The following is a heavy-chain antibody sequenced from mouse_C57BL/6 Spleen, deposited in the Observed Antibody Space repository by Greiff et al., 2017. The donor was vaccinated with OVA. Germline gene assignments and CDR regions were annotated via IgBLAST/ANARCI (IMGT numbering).Heavy chain of an antibody. CDR3: ARKNWENYFDY. J-gene: IGHJ2*01. Sequence: VQLQQPGAELVRPGTSVKLSCKASGYTFTSYWMHWVKQRPGQGLEWIGVIDPSDSYTNYNQKFKGKATLTVDTSSSTAYMQLSSLTSEDSAVYYCARKNWENYFDYWGQGTTLTVSS. CDR2: IDPSDSYT. D-gene: IGHD4-1*01. CDR1: GYTFTSYW. V-gene: IGHV1-59*01.